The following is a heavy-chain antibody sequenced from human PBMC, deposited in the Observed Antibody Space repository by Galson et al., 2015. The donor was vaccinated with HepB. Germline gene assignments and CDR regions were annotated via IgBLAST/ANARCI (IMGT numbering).Heavy chain of an antibody. Sequence: SVKVSCKASGYTFTSYGISWVRQAPGQGLEWMGWISAYNGNTNYAQKLQGRVTMTTDTSTSTAYMELRSLRSDDTAVYYCARDTPSLDYSNYVMCDYWGQGTLVTVSS. CDR1: GYTFTSYG. CDR2: ISAYNGNT. D-gene: IGHD4-11*01. V-gene: IGHV1-18*01. J-gene: IGHJ4*02. CDR3: ARDTPSLDYSNYVMCDY.